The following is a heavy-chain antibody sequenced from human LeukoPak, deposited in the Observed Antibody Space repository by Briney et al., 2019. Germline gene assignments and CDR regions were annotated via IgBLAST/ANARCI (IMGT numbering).Heavy chain of an antibody. Sequence: GASVKVSCKASGGTFSSYVINWVRQAPGQGLEWMGGIIPIFGTANYAQKFQGRVTITADESTSTAYMELSSLRSEDTAVYYCARDRTPGGSYDFDYWGQGTLVTVSS. J-gene: IGHJ4*02. CDR3: ARDRTPGGSYDFDY. V-gene: IGHV1-69*13. CDR1: GGTFSSYV. CDR2: IIPIFGTA. D-gene: IGHD1-26*01.